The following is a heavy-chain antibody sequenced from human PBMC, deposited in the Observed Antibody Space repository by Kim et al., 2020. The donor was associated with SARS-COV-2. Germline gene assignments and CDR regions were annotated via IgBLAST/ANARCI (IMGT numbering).Heavy chain of an antibody. Sequence: SETLSLTCAVSGGSISSSNWWSWVRQPPGKGLEWIGEIYHSGSTNYNPSLKSRVTISVDKSKNQFSLKLSSVTAADTAVYYCAATSRDVAAAAGFGDDDAFDIWGQGTMVTVSS. D-gene: IGHD6-13*01. CDR2: IYHSGST. CDR1: GGSISSSNW. J-gene: IGHJ3*02. V-gene: IGHV4-4*02. CDR3: AATSRDVAAAAGFGDDDAFDI.